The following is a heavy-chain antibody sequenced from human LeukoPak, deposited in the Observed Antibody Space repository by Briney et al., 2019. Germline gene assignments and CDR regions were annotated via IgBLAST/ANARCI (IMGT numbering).Heavy chain of an antibody. CDR1: GGSISSGDYY. D-gene: IGHD5-12*01. CDR3: ARALSGYAYCYYGMDV. V-gene: IGHV4-30-4*01. Sequence: PSETLSLTCTVSGGSISSGDYYWSWIRQPPGTGLEWIGYIYYSGSTYYNPSLKSRVTISVDTSKNQFSLKLSSVTAADTAVYYCARALSGYAYCYYGMDVWGQGTTVTVSS. CDR2: IYYSGST. J-gene: IGHJ6*02.